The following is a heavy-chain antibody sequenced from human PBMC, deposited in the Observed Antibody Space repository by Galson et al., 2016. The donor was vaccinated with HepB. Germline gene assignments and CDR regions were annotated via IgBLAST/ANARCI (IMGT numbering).Heavy chain of an antibody. CDR2: TCYRSSWDN. Sequence: CAISGDSVSSNAAAWSWIRQSPSRGLEWLGRTCYRSSWDNEYAVSVKGRISIDADTSKNQFSLQLNSVTPEDAAVYYCAGSRDSSGWFLFDFWGQGILVTVSS. V-gene: IGHV6-1*01. CDR1: GDSVSSNAAA. J-gene: IGHJ4*02. D-gene: IGHD6-19*01. CDR3: AGSRDSSGWFLFDF.